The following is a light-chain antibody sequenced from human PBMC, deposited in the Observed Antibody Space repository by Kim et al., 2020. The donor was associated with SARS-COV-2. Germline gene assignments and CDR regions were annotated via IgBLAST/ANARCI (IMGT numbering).Light chain of an antibody. CDR1: QSISNY. J-gene: IGKJ5*01. Sequence: ASVGDRVTITCRASQSISNYLNWYQHKPGTAPTLLVYAASNLESGVPSRFSGSGSGTEFTLTISSVQPEDFATYFCLQHSTYPITFGQGTRLEIK. V-gene: IGKV1-17*01. CDR3: LQHSTYPIT. CDR2: AAS.